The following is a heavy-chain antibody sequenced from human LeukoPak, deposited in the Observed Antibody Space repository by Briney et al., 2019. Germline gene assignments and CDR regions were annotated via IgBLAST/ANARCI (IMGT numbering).Heavy chain of an antibody. V-gene: IGHV3-48*01. CDR3: ARDDCSSTSCYPDY. CDR1: GFTFSSYS. D-gene: IGHD2-2*01. Sequence: GGSLRLSCAASGFTFSSYSMNWVRRAPGKGLEWVSYISSSSSTIYYADSVKGRFTISRDNAKNSLYLQMNSLRAEDTAVYYCARDDCSSTSCYPDYWGQGTLVTVSS. J-gene: IGHJ4*02. CDR2: ISSSSSTI.